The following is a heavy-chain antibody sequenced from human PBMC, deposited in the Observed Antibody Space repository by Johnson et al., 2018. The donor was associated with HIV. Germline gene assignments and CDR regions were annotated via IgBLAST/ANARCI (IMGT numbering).Heavy chain of an antibody. D-gene: IGHD3-22*01. CDR2: IKSKTGGGTT. CDR3: AKELADSSGYYADAFDI. CDR1: GFRFSNAW. J-gene: IGHJ3*02. Sequence: VQLVESGGGLVQPGGSLRLSCTASGFRFSNAWMGWVRQAPGKGLEWLGRIKSKTGGGTTSYAAPVKGRFTISRDDSKDTGYLHINSLRAEDTAVYYCAKELADSSGYYADAFDIWGQGKMVTVSS. V-gene: IGHV3-15*01.